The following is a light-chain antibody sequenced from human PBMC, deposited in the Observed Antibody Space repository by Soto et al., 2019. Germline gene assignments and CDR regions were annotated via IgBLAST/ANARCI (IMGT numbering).Light chain of an antibody. CDR2: GAA. J-gene: IGKJ1*01. CDR1: QSVSSSY. V-gene: IGKV3-20*01. CDR3: QQYGSSPWT. Sequence: EIVWTQSPGTLSLSPGERATLSCRASQSVSSSYLAWYQQKPGQAPRHLIYGAASRATGIPDRFSGSGSGTDFTLTISRLEPEDFAVYYCQQYGSSPWTFGQGTKVEIK.